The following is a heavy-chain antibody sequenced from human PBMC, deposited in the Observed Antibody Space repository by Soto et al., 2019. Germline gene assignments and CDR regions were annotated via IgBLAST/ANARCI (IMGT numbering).Heavy chain of an antibody. CDR2: INHSGST. Sequence: SVTQSVTCAVYGGSFSGYYWSRISQPPGKGLEWIGEINHSGSTNYNPSLKSRVTISVDTSKNQFSLRLSSVTAADTAVYYCARGFLAVTTAYYYGMDVWGQGTTVTVSS. J-gene: IGHJ6*02. D-gene: IGHD4-17*01. CDR1: GGSFSGYY. CDR3: ARGFLAVTTAYYYGMDV. V-gene: IGHV4-34*01.